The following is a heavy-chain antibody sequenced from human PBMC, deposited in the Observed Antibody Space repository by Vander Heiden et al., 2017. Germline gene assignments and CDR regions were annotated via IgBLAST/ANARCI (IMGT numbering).Heavy chain of an antibody. V-gene: IGHV3-15*07. D-gene: IGHD3-10*02. Sequence: EVQLVESGGGLVKPGGSLRLSCAASGFTFSNAWMNWVRQAPGKGLDWVGRIKSRSDGGTTDDAAPVKGRFTISRDDSKNTLYLQMNSLKTEDTAVYYWTTVFTFNWFDPWGQGNLVTVS. CDR2: IKSRSDGGTT. CDR3: TTVFTFNWFDP. CDR1: GFTFSNAW. J-gene: IGHJ5*02.